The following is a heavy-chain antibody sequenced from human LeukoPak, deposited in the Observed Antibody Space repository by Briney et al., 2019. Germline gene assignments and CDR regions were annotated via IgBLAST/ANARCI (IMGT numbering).Heavy chain of an antibody. CDR1: GGSISSYY. CDR2: IYTSGST. J-gene: IGHJ3*02. V-gene: IGHV4-4*07. CDR3: IGGSWVKSAYALDI. Sequence: PSETLSLTCTVSGGSISSYYWSWIRQPAGKGLEWIGRIYTSGSTNYNPSLKSRVTMSVDTSKNQFSLKLSSVTAADTAVYYCIGGSWVKSAYALDIWGQGTMVTVSS. D-gene: IGHD2-15*01.